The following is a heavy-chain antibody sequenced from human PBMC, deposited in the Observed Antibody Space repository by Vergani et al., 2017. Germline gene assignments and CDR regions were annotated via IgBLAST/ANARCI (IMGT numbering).Heavy chain of an antibody. J-gene: IGHJ6*02. Sequence: HVQLVQSGAEVKKPGSSVKVSCKASGGTFSSYAISWVRQAPGQGLEWMGRIIPIFGTANYAQKFQGRVTITADESTSTAYMELSSLRSEDTAVYYCARVSAAAGTGYYGMDVWGQGTTVTVSS. CDR1: GGTFSSYA. CDR2: IIPIFGTA. D-gene: IGHD6-13*01. V-gene: IGHV1-69*13. CDR3: ARVSAAAGTGYYGMDV.